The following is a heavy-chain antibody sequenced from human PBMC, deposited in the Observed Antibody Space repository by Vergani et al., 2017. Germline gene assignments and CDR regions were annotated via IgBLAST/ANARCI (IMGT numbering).Heavy chain of an antibody. CDR2: INSDGSST. J-gene: IGHJ3*02. V-gene: IGHV3-74*01. D-gene: IGHD6-6*01. Sequence: EVQLLESGGGLVKPGGSLRLSCAASGFTFSSYSMNWVRQAPGKGLVWVSRINSDGSSTSYADSVKGRFTISRDNAKNTLYLQMNSLRAEDTAVYYCAKDFYFGSSSSSYGAFDIWGQGTMVTVSS. CDR1: GFTFSSYS. CDR3: AKDFYFGSSSSSYGAFDI.